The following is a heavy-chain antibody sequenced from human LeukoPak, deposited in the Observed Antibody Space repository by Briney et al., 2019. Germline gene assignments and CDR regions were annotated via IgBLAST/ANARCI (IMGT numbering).Heavy chain of an antibody. V-gene: IGHV3-21*01. CDR1: GFTFSSYA. CDR2: IRSSSSYI. Sequence: GGSLRLSCAASGFTFSSYAMNWVRQAPGKGLEWVSSIRSSSSYIYYADSVKGRFTISRDNAKNSLYLQMNSLRAEDTAVYYCARDMVGCSSTSCPVTDAFDIWGQGTMVTVSS. CDR3: ARDMVGCSSTSCPVTDAFDI. D-gene: IGHD2-2*01. J-gene: IGHJ3*02.